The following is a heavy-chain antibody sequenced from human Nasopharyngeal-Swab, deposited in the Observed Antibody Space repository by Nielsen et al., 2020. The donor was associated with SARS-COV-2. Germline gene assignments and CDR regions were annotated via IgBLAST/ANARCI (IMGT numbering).Heavy chain of an antibody. CDR2: IYYSGST. CDR3: ARVLAAAGYNWFDP. V-gene: IGHV4-39*07. Sequence: WIRQPPGKGLEWIGSIYYSGSTYYNPSLKSRVTISVDTSKNQFSLKLSSVTAADTAVYYCARVLAAAGYNWFDPWGQGTLVTVSS. D-gene: IGHD6-13*01. J-gene: IGHJ5*02.